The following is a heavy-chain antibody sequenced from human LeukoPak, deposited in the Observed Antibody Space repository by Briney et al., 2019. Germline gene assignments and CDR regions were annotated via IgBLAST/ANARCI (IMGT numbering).Heavy chain of an antibody. V-gene: IGHV3-7*01. J-gene: IGHJ1*01. CDR2: IKQGGSEK. D-gene: IGHD1-26*01. CDR1: GFTFSSYW. Sequence: GGSLTLSCAASGFTFSSYWMSWVRQAPGKGLEWVANIKQGGSEKYYMDSVKGRFAISRDNAKNSLYLQMNSLRAEDTAVYYCTRGDLVGVTGRAYQHWGQGTLATVSS. CDR3: TRGDLVGVTGRAYQH.